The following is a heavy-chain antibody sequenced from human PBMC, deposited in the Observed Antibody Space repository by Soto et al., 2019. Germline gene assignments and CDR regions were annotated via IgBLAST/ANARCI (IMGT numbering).Heavy chain of an antibody. CDR1: GGTFSSYA. CDR3: ARDRVYCSSTSCFYWFDP. V-gene: IGHV1-69*13. CDR2: IIPIFGTA. J-gene: IGHJ5*02. D-gene: IGHD2-2*01. Sequence: SVKVSCKASGGTFSSYAISWVRQAPGQGLEWMGGIIPIFGTANYAQKFQGKVTITADESTSTAYMELSSLRSEDTAVYYCARDRVYCSSTSCFYWFDPWGQGTLVTVSS.